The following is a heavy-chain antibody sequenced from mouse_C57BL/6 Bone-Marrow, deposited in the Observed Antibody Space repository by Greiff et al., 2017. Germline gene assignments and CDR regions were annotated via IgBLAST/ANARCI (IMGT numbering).Heavy chain of an antibody. CDR3: APGYFDY. V-gene: IGHV1-69*01. CDR2: IDPSDSYT. J-gene: IGHJ2*01. Sequence: VQLQQPGAELVMPGASVKLSCKASGYTFTSYWMHWVKQRPGPGLEWIGEIDPSDSYTNYNQKFKGKSTLTVDKSSSTAYMQLSSLTSEDSAVYYCAPGYFDYWGQGTTLTVSS. CDR1: GYTFTSYW.